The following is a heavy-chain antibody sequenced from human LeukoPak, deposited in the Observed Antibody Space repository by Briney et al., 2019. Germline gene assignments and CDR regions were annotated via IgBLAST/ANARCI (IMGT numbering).Heavy chain of an antibody. J-gene: IGHJ4*02. CDR3: AISLMGGFDY. V-gene: IGHV1-69*05. Sequence: EASVKVSCKASGGTFSSYAISWVRQAPGQGLEWMGGIIPIFGTANYAQKFQGRVTITTDESTSTAYMELSSLRSEDTAVYYCAISLMGGFDYWGQGTLVTVSS. CDR2: IIPIFGTA. D-gene: IGHD3-16*01. CDR1: GGTFSSYA.